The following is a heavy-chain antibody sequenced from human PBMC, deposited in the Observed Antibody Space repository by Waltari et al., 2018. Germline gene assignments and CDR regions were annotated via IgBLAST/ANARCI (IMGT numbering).Heavy chain of an antibody. D-gene: IGHD6-6*01. Sequence: QVQLQESGPGLVKPSETLSLTCTVSGGSISSYYWSWIRQPPGQGLEWIWYIYYSGSTNYVPSLKGRVTISVDTSKNQFALKLSSVTAADTAVYYCARAGRGIAARPEVDWFDPWGQGTLVTVSS. CDR3: ARAGRGIAARPEVDWFDP. CDR2: IYYSGST. J-gene: IGHJ5*02. V-gene: IGHV4-59*01. CDR1: GGSISSYY.